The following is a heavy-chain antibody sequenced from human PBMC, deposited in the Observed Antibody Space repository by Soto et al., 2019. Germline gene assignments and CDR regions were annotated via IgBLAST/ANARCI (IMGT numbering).Heavy chain of an antibody. CDR2: IYYSGST. CDR1: GGSISSSSYY. CDR3: ASLAYRCIEAN. Sequence: SETLSLTCTVSGGSISSSSYYWGWIRQPPGKGLEWIGSIYYSGSTYYNPSLKSRVTISVDTSKNQFSLKPSSVTAADTAVYYCASLAYRCIEANWGQGTLVTVSS. D-gene: IGHD6-13*01. V-gene: IGHV4-39*01. J-gene: IGHJ4*02.